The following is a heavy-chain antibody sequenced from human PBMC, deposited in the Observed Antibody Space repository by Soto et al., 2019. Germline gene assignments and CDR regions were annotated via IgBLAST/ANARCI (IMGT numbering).Heavy chain of an antibody. CDR3: ARHYYCSSTSCYASGFAFDI. V-gene: IGHV1-69*02. CDR2: IIPILGIA. Sequence: SVKVSCKGSGGTFSSYTISWVRQAPGQGLEWMGRIIPILGIANYAQKFQGRVTITADKSTSTAYMELSSLRSEDTAVYYCARHYYCSSTSCYASGFAFDIWGQGTMVTVSS. CDR1: GGTFSSYT. J-gene: IGHJ3*02. D-gene: IGHD2-2*01.